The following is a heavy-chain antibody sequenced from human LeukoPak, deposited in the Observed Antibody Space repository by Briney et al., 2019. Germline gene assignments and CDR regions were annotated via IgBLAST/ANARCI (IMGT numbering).Heavy chain of an antibody. CDR1: GGSISSGGYY. D-gene: IGHD2-2*01. CDR3: ARAIPAAPERGPFDY. Sequence: SQTLSLTCTVSGGSISSGGYYWSWIRQPPGKGLEWIGYIYHSGSTYYNPSLKSRVTISVDRSKNQFSLKLSSVTAADTAVYYCARAIPAAPERGPFDYWGQGTLVTVSS. V-gene: IGHV4-30-2*01. CDR2: IYHSGST. J-gene: IGHJ4*02.